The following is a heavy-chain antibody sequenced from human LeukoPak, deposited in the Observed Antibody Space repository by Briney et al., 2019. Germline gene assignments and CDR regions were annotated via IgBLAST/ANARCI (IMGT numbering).Heavy chain of an antibody. CDR3: AREFIYDSSGYFGY. CDR1: GFTFDDYA. CDR2: ISGDGGST. D-gene: IGHD3-22*01. Sequence: RGSLRLSCAASGFTFDDYAMHWVRQAPGKGLEWVSLISGDGGSTYYADSVKGRFTISRDNAKNSLYLQMNSLRAEDTAVYYCAREFIYDSSGYFGYWGQGTLVTVSS. J-gene: IGHJ4*02. V-gene: IGHV3-43*02.